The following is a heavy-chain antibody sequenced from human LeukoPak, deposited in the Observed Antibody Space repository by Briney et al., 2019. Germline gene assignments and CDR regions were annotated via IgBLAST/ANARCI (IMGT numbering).Heavy chain of an antibody. CDR3: ARDPRYSSSSEVEPFDP. CDR1: GYTFTGYY. CDR2: INPNSGGT. V-gene: IGHV1-2*02. J-gene: IGHJ5*02. Sequence: ASVKVSCKASGYTFTGYYMHWVRQAPGQGLEWMGWINPNSGGTNYAQKFQGRVTMTRDTSISTAYMELSRLRSDDTAVYHCARDPRYSSSSEVEPFDPWGQGTLVTVSS. D-gene: IGHD6-6*01.